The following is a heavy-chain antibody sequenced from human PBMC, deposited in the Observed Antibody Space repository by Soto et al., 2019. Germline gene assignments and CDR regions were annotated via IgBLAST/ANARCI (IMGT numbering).Heavy chain of an antibody. CDR2: IYSSGSA. CDR1: GGSLSNYY. V-gene: IGHV4-4*07. Sequence: SETLSLTCTVSGGSLSNYYSLWIRQTAGKGLEWIGRIYSSGSAHYNPSFESRVTMSVDTSKNQFSLKLSSVTAADTAVYYCARGYTGYDWIWGQGTMVTVSS. CDR3: ARGYTGYDWI. J-gene: IGHJ3*02. D-gene: IGHD5-12*01.